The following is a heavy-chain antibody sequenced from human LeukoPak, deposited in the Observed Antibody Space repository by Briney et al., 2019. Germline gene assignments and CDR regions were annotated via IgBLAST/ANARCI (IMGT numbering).Heavy chain of an antibody. Sequence: SETLSLTCAVYGGSFSGYYWSWIRQPPGKGLEWIGEINHSGSTNYNPSLKSRVTISVDTSKNQFSLKLSSVAAADTAVYYCARMSYDYVWGSYRSYYYMDVWGKGTTVTISS. V-gene: IGHV4-34*01. CDR3: ARMSYDYVWGSYRSYYYMDV. CDR2: INHSGST. CDR1: GGSFSGYY. J-gene: IGHJ6*03. D-gene: IGHD3-16*02.